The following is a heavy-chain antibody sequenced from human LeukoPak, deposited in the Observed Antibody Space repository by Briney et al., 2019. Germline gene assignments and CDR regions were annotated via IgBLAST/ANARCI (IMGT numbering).Heavy chain of an antibody. J-gene: IGHJ4*02. CDR1: GFTFSSYE. CDR3: ARIPLYGDYDY. Sequence: SAGSLRLSCAASGFTFSSYEMNWVRQAPGKGLQWVSSISSSSSYIYYTDSVKGRFTISRDNAENSLYLQMNNLRAEDTAVYYCARIPLYGDYDYWGQGTLVTVSS. V-gene: IGHV3-21*01. D-gene: IGHD4-17*01. CDR2: ISSSSSYI.